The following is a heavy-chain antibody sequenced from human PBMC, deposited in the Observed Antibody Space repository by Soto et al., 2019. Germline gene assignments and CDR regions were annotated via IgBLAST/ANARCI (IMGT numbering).Heavy chain of an antibody. D-gene: IGHD4-17*01. Sequence: PSETLSLTCAVYGGSFSGYYWTWIRQPPGKGLEWIGEINHSGSTTYNLSLKSRVTISVDTSKNQFSLWLSSVTAADTAVYYCARGLDYGDYLNWFAPWGQGTPVPVSS. CDR3: ARGLDYGDYLNWFAP. CDR2: INHSGST. V-gene: IGHV4-34*01. CDR1: GGSFSGYY. J-gene: IGHJ5*02.